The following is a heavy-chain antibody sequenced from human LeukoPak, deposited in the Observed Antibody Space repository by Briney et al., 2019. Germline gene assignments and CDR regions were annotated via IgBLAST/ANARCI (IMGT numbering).Heavy chain of an antibody. Sequence: SGGSLRLSCAASGFTFSDYYMSWIRQAPGKGLEWVSYISSSGSTIYYADSVKGRFTISRDNAKNSLYLQMNSLRAEDTAVYYCARNRHYYGDHYDYWGQGTLVTVSS. CDR1: GFTFSDYY. D-gene: IGHD4-17*01. CDR2: ISSSGSTI. J-gene: IGHJ4*02. CDR3: ARNRHYYGDHYDY. V-gene: IGHV3-11*04.